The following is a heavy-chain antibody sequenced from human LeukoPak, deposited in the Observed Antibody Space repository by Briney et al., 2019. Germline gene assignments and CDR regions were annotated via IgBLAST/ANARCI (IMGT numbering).Heavy chain of an antibody. Sequence: GGSLRLSCAASGFTFSSYGMHWVRQAPGKGLEWVAVISYDGSNKYYADSVKGRFTISRDNSKNTLYLQINSLRAEDTAVYYCARGSEKDYYYYGMDVWGKGTTVTVSS. J-gene: IGHJ6*04. CDR3: ARGSEKDYYYYGMDV. CDR1: GFTFSSYG. CDR2: ISYDGSNK. V-gene: IGHV3-30*03.